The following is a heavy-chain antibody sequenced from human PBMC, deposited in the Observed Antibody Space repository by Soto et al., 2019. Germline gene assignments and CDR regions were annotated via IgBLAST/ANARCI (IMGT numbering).Heavy chain of an antibody. CDR2: ISYDGSNK. CDR3: ATGRVFYFDY. CDR1: GFTFSSYA. D-gene: IGHD2-8*02. V-gene: IGHV3-30-3*01. J-gene: IGHJ4*02. Sequence: TGGSLRLSCAASGFTFSSYAMHWVRQAPGKGLEWVAVISYDGSNKYYADSVKGRFTISRDNSKNTLYLQMNSLRAEDTAVYYCATGRVFYFDYWGQGTLVTVSS.